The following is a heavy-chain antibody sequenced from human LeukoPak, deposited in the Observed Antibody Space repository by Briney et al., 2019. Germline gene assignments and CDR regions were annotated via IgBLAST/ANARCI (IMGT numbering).Heavy chain of an antibody. Sequence: SETLSLTCTVSGGSISSGSYYWGWIRQPPGKGLEWIGSIYYSGSTYNNPSIKSRVLKSRVTISVDTSKNQFSLKVTSVTAADTAVYYCARSTYNSNHPGAFDVWGQGTMVTIS. V-gene: IGHV4-39*01. D-gene: IGHD1-1*01. CDR3: ARSTYNSNHPGAFDV. CDR2: IYYSGST. J-gene: IGHJ3*01. CDR1: GGSISSGSYY.